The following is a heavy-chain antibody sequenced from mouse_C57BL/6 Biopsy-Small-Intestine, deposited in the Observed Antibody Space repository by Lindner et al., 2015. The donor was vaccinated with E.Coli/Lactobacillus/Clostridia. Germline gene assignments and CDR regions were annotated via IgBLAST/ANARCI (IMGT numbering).Heavy chain of an antibody. Sequence: QLQESGPELVKPGASVKISCKASGYSFTGYYIHWVKQSPEKSLEWIGEINPGTGDITYNQKFKAKATLTVDKSSSTAYMQLKSLTSEDSAVYYCARGDPWFAYWGQGTLVTVSA. D-gene: IGHD2-13*01. CDR1: GYSFTGYY. J-gene: IGHJ3*01. CDR3: ARGDPWFAY. V-gene: IGHV1-42*01. CDR2: INPGTGDI.